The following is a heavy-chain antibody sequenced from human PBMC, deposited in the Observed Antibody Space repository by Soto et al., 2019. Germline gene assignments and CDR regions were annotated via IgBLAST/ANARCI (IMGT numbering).Heavy chain of an antibody. Sequence: SETLSLTXSVSGASIRSGGYYWSWLRQSPGKGLEWIGHIYYTGSTFYSPSLKSRLTISLDTSKNQFSLDLRSVTAADTAMYYCARIEMASIKWGRGTLVTVS. CDR3: ARIEMASIK. V-gene: IGHV4-31*02. CDR2: IYYTGST. CDR1: GASIRSGGYY. J-gene: IGHJ4*02.